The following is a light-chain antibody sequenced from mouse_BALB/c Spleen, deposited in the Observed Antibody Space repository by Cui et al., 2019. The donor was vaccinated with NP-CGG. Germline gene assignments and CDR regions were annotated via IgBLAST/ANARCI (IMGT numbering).Light chain of an antibody. V-gene: IGLV1*01. CDR2: GTN. CDR3: ALWYSNHWV. Sequence: VVTQETALTTSPGETVTLTCRSSTGAVTTSNYANWVQEKPDHLFTGLIGGTNNRAPGVPARFSGSLIGDKAALTITGAQTEDETIYFCALWYSNHWVFGGGTKLTVL. J-gene: IGLJ1*01. CDR1: TGAVTTSNY.